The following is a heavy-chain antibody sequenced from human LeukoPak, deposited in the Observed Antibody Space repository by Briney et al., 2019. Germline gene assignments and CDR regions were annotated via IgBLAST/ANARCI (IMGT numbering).Heavy chain of an antibody. Sequence: ASVKVSCKASGYTFTSYGISWVRQAPGQGLEWMGWISAYNGNTNYAQKLQGRVAMTTDTSTNTAYMELRSLRSDDTAVYYCARDLGDYVWGSYRWFDPWGQGTLVTVS. CDR1: GYTFTSYG. V-gene: IGHV1-18*01. D-gene: IGHD3-16*02. CDR2: ISAYNGNT. J-gene: IGHJ5*02. CDR3: ARDLGDYVWGSYRWFDP.